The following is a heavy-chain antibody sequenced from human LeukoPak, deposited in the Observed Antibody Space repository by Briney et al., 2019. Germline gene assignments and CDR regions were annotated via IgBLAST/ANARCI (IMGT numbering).Heavy chain of an antibody. CDR1: GVSISSSNSY. CDR2: IYYSGNT. Sequence: KPSETLSLTCTVSGVSISSSNSYWGWIRQPPGKGLEWIGSIYYSGNTYYNASLKSQVSISIDTSKNQFSLKLTSVTAADTAVYYCARLGRRLSFIAAAGRYFDYWGQGTLVTVSS. CDR3: ARLGRRLSFIAAAGRYFDY. V-gene: IGHV4-39*01. D-gene: IGHD6-13*01. J-gene: IGHJ4*02.